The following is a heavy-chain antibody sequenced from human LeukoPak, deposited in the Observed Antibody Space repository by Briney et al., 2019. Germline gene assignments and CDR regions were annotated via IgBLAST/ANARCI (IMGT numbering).Heavy chain of an antibody. V-gene: IGHV4-59*01. J-gene: IGHJ4*02. Sequence: SETLSLTCTVSGGSISSYYWSWIRQPPGKGLEWIGYIYYSGSTNYNPSLKSRVTISVDTSKNQFSLKLSSVTAADTAVYYCARGLYCSGGSCTFDYWGQGALVTVSS. CDR2: IYYSGST. CDR1: GGSISSYY. D-gene: IGHD2-15*01. CDR3: ARGLYCSGGSCTFDY.